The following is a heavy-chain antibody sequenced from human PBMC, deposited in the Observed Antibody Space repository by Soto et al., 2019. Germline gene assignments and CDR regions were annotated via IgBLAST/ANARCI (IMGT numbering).Heavy chain of an antibody. CDR3: ARVPGGFWSGYDDMDV. V-gene: IGHV3-33*01. D-gene: IGHD3-3*01. J-gene: IGHJ6*03. CDR2: IWYDGSNK. Sequence: GGSLRLSCAASGFTFSSYGMHWVRQAPGKGLEWVAVIWYDGSNKYYADSVKGRFTISRDNSKNTLYLQMNSLRAEDTAVYYCARVPGGFWSGYDDMDVWGKGTTVTVSS. CDR1: GFTFSSYG.